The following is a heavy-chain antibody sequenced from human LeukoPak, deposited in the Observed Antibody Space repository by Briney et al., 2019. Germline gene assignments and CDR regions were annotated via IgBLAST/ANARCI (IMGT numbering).Heavy chain of an antibody. CDR1: GYTLSDYY. V-gene: IGHV1-2*02. Sequence: ASVKVSCKASGYTLSDYYIYWVRQATGQGIEWLGWLNPHSGGTNHAKKFQGRASLTRDPSSSTAYMELTTLTSDATAIYYCARGHRIINGLDVWGQGTTVIVSS. CDR2: LNPHSGGT. J-gene: IGHJ6*02. CDR3: ARGHRIINGLDV.